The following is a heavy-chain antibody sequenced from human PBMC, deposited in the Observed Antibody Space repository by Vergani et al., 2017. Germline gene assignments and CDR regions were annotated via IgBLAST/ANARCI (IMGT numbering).Heavy chain of an antibody. J-gene: IGHJ5*02. CDR3: ARRDCSSTSCYLDWFDP. CDR1: GYSFTSYW. D-gene: IGHD2-2*01. CDR2: IYPGDSDT. Sequence: EVQLVQSGAEGKKPGESLKISCKGSGYSFTSYWIVWVRQMPGKGLEWRGIIYPGDSDTRYSPSFQGQVTISAYKSISTAYLQWSSLKATDTAMYYCARRDCSSTSCYLDWFDPWGQGTLVTVSS. V-gene: IGHV5-51*01.